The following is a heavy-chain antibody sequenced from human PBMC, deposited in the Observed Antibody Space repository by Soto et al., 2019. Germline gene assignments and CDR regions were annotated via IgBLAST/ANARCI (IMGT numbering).Heavy chain of an antibody. CDR2: IGTAGDT. CDR3: AKDRPRRTYGYFFDY. D-gene: IGHD3-10*01. J-gene: IGHJ4*02. Sequence: PGGSLRLSCAASGFTFSSYDMHWVRQATGKGLEWVSAIGTAGDTYYPGSVKGRFTISRENAKNSLYLQMNSLRAGDTAVYYCAKDRPRRTYGYFFDYWGQGTPVTVSS. V-gene: IGHV3-13*04. CDR1: GFTFSSYD.